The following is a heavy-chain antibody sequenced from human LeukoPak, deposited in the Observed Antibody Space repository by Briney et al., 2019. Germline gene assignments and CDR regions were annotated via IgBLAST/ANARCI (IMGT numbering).Heavy chain of an antibody. CDR2: INDSGST. J-gene: IGHJ4*02. CDR3: ARGILRDYYDSSGFYHRGGVGY. D-gene: IGHD3-22*01. V-gene: IGHV4-34*01. CDR1: GGSFSGYY. Sequence: PSETLSLTCAVYGGSFSGYYWSWIRQPPGKGLEWIGEINDSGSTNHNPSLKSRVTISVDTSKNQFSLRLSSVTAADTAVYFCARGILRDYYDSSGFYHRGGVGYWGQGTLVTVSS.